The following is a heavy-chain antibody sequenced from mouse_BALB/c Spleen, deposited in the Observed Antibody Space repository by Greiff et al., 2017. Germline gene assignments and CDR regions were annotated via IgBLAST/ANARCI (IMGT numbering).Heavy chain of an antibody. CDR3: AREAERYDRAWCAY. D-gene: IGHD2-14*01. CDR2: SRNKANDYTT. CDR1: GFTFSDFY. J-gene: IGHJ3*01. Sequence: EVKVVESGGGLVQPGGSLRLSCATSGFTFSDFYMEWVRQPPGKRLEWIAASRNKANDYTTEYSASVKGRFIVSRDTSQSILYLQMNALRAEDTAIYYCAREAERYDRAWCAYWGEGTLVTVSA. V-gene: IGHV7-1*02.